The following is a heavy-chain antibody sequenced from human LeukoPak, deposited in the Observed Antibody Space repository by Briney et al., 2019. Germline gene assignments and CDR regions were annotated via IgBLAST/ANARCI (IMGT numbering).Heavy chain of an antibody. J-gene: IGHJ6*03. CDR3: AREFVVVPAARNYYYYYYMDV. D-gene: IGHD2-2*01. CDR2: INTNTGNP. CDR1: GYTFTSYA. V-gene: IGHV7-4-1*02. Sequence: ASVKVSCKASGYTFTSYAMNWVRQAPGQGLEWMGWINTNTGNPTYAQGFTGRFVFSLDTSVSTAYLQISSLKAEDTAVYYCAREFVVVPAARNYYYYYYMDVWGKGTTVTVSS.